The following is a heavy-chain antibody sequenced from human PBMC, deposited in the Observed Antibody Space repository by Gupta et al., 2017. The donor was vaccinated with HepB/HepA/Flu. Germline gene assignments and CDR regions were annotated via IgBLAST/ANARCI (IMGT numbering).Heavy chain of an antibody. CDR1: GFSLSTSGVG. J-gene: IGHJ6*02. D-gene: IGHD6-13*01. V-gene: IGHV2-5*02. CDR2: IYWDDDK. Sequence: QITLKESGPTLVKPTQTLTLTCTFSGFSLSTSGVGVGWIRQPPGKALEWLALIYWDDDKRYSPSLKSRLTITKDTSKNQVVLTMTNMDPVDTATYYCAHTLFPHSPHNYPGIAAVAPKKDYYYYGMDVWGQGTTVTVSS. CDR3: AHTLFPHSPHNYPGIAAVAPKKDYYYYGMDV.